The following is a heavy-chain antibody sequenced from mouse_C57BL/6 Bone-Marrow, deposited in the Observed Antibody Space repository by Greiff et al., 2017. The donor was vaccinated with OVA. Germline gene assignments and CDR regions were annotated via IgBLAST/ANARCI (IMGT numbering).Heavy chain of an antibody. V-gene: IGHV5-17*01. J-gene: IGHJ4*01. CDR2: ISSGSSTI. D-gene: IGHD1-1*01. CDR3: GRMEITTSGGYAMDY. CDR1: GFTFSDYG. Sequence: EVKLVESGGGLVKPGGSLKLSCAASGFTFSDYGMHWVRQAPEKGLEWVAYISSGSSTIYYADTVKGRFTISRDNAKNTLFLQMTSLRSEDTAMYYCGRMEITTSGGYAMDYWGQGTSVTVSS.